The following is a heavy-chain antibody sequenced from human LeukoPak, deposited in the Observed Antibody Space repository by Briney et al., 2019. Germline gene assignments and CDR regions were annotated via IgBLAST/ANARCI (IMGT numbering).Heavy chain of an antibody. J-gene: IGHJ4*02. Sequence: ASVQVSCKASGYTFTGYYMHWVRQAPGQGLEWMGWINPNSGDTNYAQKFQGRVTMTRDTSISTAYMELSRLRSDDTAVYYCAKLSWVYYFDYWGQGTLVTVSS. V-gene: IGHV1-2*02. CDR2: INPNSGDT. CDR1: GYTFTGYY. D-gene: IGHD2/OR15-2a*01. CDR3: AKLSWVYYFDY.